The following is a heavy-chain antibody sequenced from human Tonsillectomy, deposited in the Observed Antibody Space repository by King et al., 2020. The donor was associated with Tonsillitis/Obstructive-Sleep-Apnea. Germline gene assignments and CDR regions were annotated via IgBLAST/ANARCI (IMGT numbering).Heavy chain of an antibody. CDR1: GCSISSYY. Sequence: VQLQESGPGLVKPSETLSLTCTVSGCSISSYYWSWIRQPPGKGLEWIGYIDYSGSTNYNPSLKSRVTISVDTSKNQFSLKLNSVTAADTAVYYCAREWDEVDAFDIWGQGTMVTVSS. CDR3: AREWDEVDAFDI. V-gene: IGHV4-59*01. D-gene: IGHD1-26*01. CDR2: IDYSGST. J-gene: IGHJ3*02.